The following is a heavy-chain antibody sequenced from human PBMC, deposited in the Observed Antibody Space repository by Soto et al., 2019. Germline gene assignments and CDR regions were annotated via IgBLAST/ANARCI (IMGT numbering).Heavy chain of an antibody. Sequence: EVQLLESGGGLVQAGGSLRLSCAASGFTFSNYPMSWVRQTPGKGLEWVSGISGSGSSTYYADSVKGRFTISRDNSKNTLYLQMNSLRAEDTAVYYCAKADLSSWALDYWGQGTLITVSS. J-gene: IGHJ4*02. D-gene: IGHD6-13*01. CDR2: ISGSGSST. CDR3: AKADLSSWALDY. V-gene: IGHV3-23*01. CDR1: GFTFSNYP.